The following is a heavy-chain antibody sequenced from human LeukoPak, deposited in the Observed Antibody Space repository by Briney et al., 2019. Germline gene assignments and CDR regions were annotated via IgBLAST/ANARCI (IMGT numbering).Heavy chain of an antibody. D-gene: IGHD3-9*01. CDR1: GGSISSSNW. CDR2: IYHSGST. V-gene: IGHV4-4*02. J-gene: IGHJ5*02. CDR3: ARHIRYFGFDP. Sequence: SETLSLTCAVSGGSISSSNWWSWVRQPPGKGLEWIGEIYHSGSTNYNPSLKSRVTISVDTSKNQLSLKLSSVTAADTAVYYCARHIRYFGFDPWGQGTLVTVSS.